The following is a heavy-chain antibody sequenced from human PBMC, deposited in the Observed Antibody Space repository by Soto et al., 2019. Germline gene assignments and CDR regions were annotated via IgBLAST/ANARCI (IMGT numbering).Heavy chain of an antibody. D-gene: IGHD6-6*01. CDR2: ISNDGSTT. Sequence: GGSLRLSCAASGFAFRTYWMHWVRQTPGKGLVWVSRISNDGSTTHYADSVKGRFTISRDNAKDTLYLQMTSLGAEDTAVYYCARDLRPTDYWGQGTLVTVSS. V-gene: IGHV3-74*01. J-gene: IGHJ4*02. CDR3: ARDLRPTDY. CDR1: GFAFRTYW.